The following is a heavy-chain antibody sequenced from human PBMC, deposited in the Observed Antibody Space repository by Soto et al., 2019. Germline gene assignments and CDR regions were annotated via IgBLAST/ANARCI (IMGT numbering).Heavy chain of an antibody. D-gene: IGHD3-10*01. CDR3: AREEGSGHDAFDF. Sequence: PGGSLRLSCAASGFTFSSYAMHWVRQAPGKGLEWVAVISYDGSNKYYADSVKGRFTISRDNSKNTLYLQMNSLRAEDTAVHYCAREEGSGHDAFDFWGRGTMVTVSS. V-gene: IGHV3-30-3*01. J-gene: IGHJ3*01. CDR1: GFTFSSYA. CDR2: ISYDGSNK.